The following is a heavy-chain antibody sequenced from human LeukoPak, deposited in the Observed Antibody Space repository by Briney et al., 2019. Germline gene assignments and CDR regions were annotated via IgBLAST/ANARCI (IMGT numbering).Heavy chain of an antibody. Sequence: PGGSLRLSCAASGFTFSSYWMSWVRQAPGKGLEWVANIKQDGSEKYYVDSVKGRFTISRDNAKNSLYLQMNSLRAEDTAVYYCARGSMTTVDAFDIWGQGTMVTVSS. CDR2: IKQDGSEK. V-gene: IGHV3-7*01. D-gene: IGHD4-17*01. CDR3: ARGSMTTVDAFDI. CDR1: GFTFSSYW. J-gene: IGHJ3*02.